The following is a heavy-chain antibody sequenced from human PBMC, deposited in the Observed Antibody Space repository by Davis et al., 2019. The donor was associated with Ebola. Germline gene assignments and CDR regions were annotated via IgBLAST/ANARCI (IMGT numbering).Heavy chain of an antibody. CDR1: GFTFSSYA. Sequence: GESLKISCAASGFTFSSYAMNWVRQAPGKGLNWVSAISGSGDSTYYADSVKGRFTISRDNSKNTLYLQMNSLRAEDTAVYYCARDPRYSNYFVGMDVWGQGTTVTVSS. J-gene: IGHJ6*02. CDR2: ISGSGDST. D-gene: IGHD4-11*01. V-gene: IGHV3-23*01. CDR3: ARDPRYSNYFVGMDV.